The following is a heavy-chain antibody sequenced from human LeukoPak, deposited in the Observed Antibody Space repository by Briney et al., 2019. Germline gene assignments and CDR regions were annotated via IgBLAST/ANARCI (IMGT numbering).Heavy chain of an antibody. D-gene: IGHD1-14*01. CDR3: ARHLAPYRPFHD. CDR2: MYTSVTT. CDR1: GASISTYY. J-gene: IGHJ4*02. Sequence: ETLSLTCTVAGASISTYYWTWVRQPPGKGLEWIGSMYTSVTTKYNPSLKSRGTISVDTSKNRSSLNLISVTAADTAVYYCARHLAPYRPFHDWGQGSLVTVSS. V-gene: IGHV4-4*09.